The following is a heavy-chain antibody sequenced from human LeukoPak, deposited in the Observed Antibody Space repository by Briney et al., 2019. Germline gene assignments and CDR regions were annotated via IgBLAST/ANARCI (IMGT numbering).Heavy chain of an antibody. J-gene: IGHJ6*04. CDR3: VKVTKLERDYYGMDV. CDR1: GYTFTSYD. Sequence: SCKASGYTFTSYDISWVRQAPGKGLEYVSAISSNGGSTYYADSVKGRFTISRDNSKNTLYLQMSSLRAEDTAVYYCVKVTKLERDYYGMDVWGKGTTVTVSS. D-gene: IGHD1-1*01. V-gene: IGHV3-64D*06. CDR2: ISSNGGST.